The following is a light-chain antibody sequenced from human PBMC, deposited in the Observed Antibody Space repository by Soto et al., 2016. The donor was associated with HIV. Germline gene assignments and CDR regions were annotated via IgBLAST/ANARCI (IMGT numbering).Light chain of an antibody. CDR1: QGIRNS. V-gene: IGKV1-NL1*01. Sequence: IQMTQSPSSLSASVGDRVTITCRASQGIRNSLAWYQHKPGKAPKLLLYAASSLQSGVPSRFSGGRSGTDYTLTIISLQPEDFATYYCQHYYSTPRTFGQGTKVEIK. CDR2: AAS. J-gene: IGKJ1*01. CDR3: QHYYSTPRT.